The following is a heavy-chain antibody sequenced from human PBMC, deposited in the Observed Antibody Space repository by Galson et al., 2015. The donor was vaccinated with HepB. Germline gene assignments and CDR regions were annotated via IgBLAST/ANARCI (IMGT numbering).Heavy chain of an antibody. CDR2: IYYTGTT. V-gene: IGHV4-39*01. CDR3: ARHVGESGPYGMDV. J-gene: IGHJ6*02. D-gene: IGHD2-15*01. Sequence: ETLSLTCAVSGASTSSNTYYWSWIRQPPGRGLEWIGSIYYTGTTYYNPSLKSRVTISLDTSKNHFSLKLRSVTAADTAVYYCARHVGESGPYGMDVWGQGTTVTVSS. CDR1: GASTSSNTYY.